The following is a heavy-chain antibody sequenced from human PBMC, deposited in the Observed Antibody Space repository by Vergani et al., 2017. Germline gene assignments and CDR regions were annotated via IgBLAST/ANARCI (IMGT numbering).Heavy chain of an antibody. CDR2: IYYSGST. V-gene: IGHV4-59*01. J-gene: IGHJ6*02. Sequence: QVQLQESGPGLVKPSETLSLTCTVSGGSISSYYWSWIRQPPGKGLEWIGYIYYSGSTNYNPSLKSRVTISVDTSKNRFSLKLSSVTAADTAVYYCARGIYGDYVSYYGMDVWGQGTTVTVSS. CDR1: GGSISSYY. CDR3: ARGIYGDYVSYYGMDV. D-gene: IGHD4-17*01.